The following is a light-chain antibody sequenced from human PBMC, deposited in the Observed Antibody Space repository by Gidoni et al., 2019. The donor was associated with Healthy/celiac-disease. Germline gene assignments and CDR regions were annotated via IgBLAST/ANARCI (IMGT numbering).Light chain of an antibody. Sequence: SYALTPPPPASVSPGQTASITCSEDKLGVKYACWYQQKPGQSPVLVIYQDSKRPSGIPERFSGSNSGNTATLTISGTQAMDEADYYCQAWDSSTVVFGGGTKLTVL. J-gene: IGLJ2*01. V-gene: IGLV3-1*01. CDR3: QAWDSSTVV. CDR1: KLGVKY. CDR2: QDS.